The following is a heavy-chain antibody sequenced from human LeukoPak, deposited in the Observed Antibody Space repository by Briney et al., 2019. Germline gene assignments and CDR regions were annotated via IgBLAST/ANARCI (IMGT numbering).Heavy chain of an antibody. V-gene: IGHV4-59*08. D-gene: IGHD6-13*01. CDR1: GASIINYY. Sequence: KSSETLSLTCNVSGASIINYYWSWIRQPPGMRLEWIGYISSAGSTHYNPSLESRVTISVDTSKNHLSLELQSVTAADTAVYYCARQVPGSGTVFDYWGQGTLVTVSS. J-gene: IGHJ4*02. CDR2: ISSAGST. CDR3: ARQVPGSGTVFDY.